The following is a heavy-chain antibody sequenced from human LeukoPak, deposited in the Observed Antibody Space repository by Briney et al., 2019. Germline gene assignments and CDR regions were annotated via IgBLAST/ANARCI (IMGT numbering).Heavy chain of an antibody. CDR1: GFTFSSYG. CDR2: IRYDGSNK. J-gene: IGHJ4*02. V-gene: IGHV3-30*02. CDR3: ARGGAPTQPWTNDY. D-gene: IGHD5-18*01. Sequence: GGSLRLSCAASGFTFSSYGMHWVRQAPGKGLEWVAFIRYDGSNKYYADSVKGRFTLSRDNAKNSLYLQMNSLRAEDTATYYCARGGAPTQPWTNDYWGQGTLVTVSS.